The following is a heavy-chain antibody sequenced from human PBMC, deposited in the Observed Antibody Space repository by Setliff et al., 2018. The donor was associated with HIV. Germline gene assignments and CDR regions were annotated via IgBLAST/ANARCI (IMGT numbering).Heavy chain of an antibody. CDR2: ISYSGST. Sequence: SETLSLTCAVFGGSFSDFYWSWIRQPPGKGLEWIGEISYSGSTVYNPSLQSRVTISVDASERHFSLRMTSTTAADTAIYSCARGVPLLPPNFWGQGTLVTVSS. CDR1: GGSFSDFY. D-gene: IGHD2-15*01. CDR3: ARGVPLLPPNF. J-gene: IGHJ4*02. V-gene: IGHV4-34*01.